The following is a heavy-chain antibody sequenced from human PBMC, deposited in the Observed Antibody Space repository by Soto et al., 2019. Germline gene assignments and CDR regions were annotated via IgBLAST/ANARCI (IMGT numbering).Heavy chain of an antibody. J-gene: IGHJ6*02. D-gene: IGHD3-10*01. CDR3: AKDRAFNYFYGMDV. CDR1: GLAFGNYA. CDR2: VSTNGRST. Sequence: GGSLRLSCRASGLAFGNYAMNWVRQVPGRGLEWVAGVSTNGRSTYYADSVRGRFTISRDNSKITVYLQMNSLRAEDTAVHYCAKDRAFNYFYGMDVWGQGTTVTVSS. V-gene: IGHV3-23*01.